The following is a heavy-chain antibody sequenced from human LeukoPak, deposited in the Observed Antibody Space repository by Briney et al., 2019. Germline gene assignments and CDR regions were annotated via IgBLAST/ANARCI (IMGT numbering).Heavy chain of an antibody. Sequence: GESLRLSCAASGFTFSSYGMHWVRQAPGKGLEWVAVISYDGSNKYYADSVKGRFTISRDNSKNTLYLQMNSLRAEDTAVYYCAKGADILTGYYTPTPFDYWGQGTLVTVPS. V-gene: IGHV3-30*18. D-gene: IGHD3-9*01. J-gene: IGHJ4*02. CDR3: AKGADILTGYYTPTPFDY. CDR1: GFTFSSYG. CDR2: ISYDGSNK.